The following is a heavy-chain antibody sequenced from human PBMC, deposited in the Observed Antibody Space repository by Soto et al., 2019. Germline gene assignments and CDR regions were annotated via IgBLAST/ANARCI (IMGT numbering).Heavy chain of an antibody. CDR3: ARDRGYSNWFDP. CDR1: GGSISNYY. CDR2: IYYSGST. V-gene: IGHV4-59*01. Sequence: PSETLSLTCTVSGGSISNYYWSWIRQPPGKGLEWIGYIYYSGSTHYNPSLMSRVTISVDTSKNQFSLKLSSVTAADTAVYYCARDRGYSNWFDPWGQGTPVTVSS. D-gene: IGHD5-18*01. J-gene: IGHJ5*02.